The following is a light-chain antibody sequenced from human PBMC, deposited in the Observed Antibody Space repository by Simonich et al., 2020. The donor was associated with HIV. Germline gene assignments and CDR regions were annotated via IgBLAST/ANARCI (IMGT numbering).Light chain of an antibody. Sequence: EIVLTQSPATLSLSPGERATLSCRASQSVSTYLAWYQQKPGQDPRLLIYEASTRATGIPARFSGSGSGTEFTLTISSMQSEDFAVYYCQQYNNWPQTLGGGTKVEIK. CDR3: QQYNNWPQT. CDR1: QSVSTY. CDR2: EAS. J-gene: IGKJ4*01. V-gene: IGKV3-15*01.